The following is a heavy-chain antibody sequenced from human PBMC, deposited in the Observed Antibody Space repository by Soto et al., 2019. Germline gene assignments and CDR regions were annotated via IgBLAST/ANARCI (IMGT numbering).Heavy chain of an antibody. V-gene: IGHV1-2*02. CDR2: INPNSGGT. D-gene: IGHD6-19*01. CDR3: ARGAGIAVAGTDYYGMDV. Sequence: ASVKVSCKASGYTFTGYYMHWVRQAPGQGLEWMGWINPNSGGTNYAQKFQGRVTMTRDTSISTAYMELSRLRSDDTAVYYCARGAGIAVAGTDYYGMDVWGQGTTVTSP. J-gene: IGHJ6*02. CDR1: GYTFTGYY.